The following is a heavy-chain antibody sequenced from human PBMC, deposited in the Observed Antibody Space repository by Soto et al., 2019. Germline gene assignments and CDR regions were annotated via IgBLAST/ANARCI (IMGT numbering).Heavy chain of an antibody. J-gene: IGHJ6*02. D-gene: IGHD3-3*01. V-gene: IGHV4-59*01. CDR1: GGSISSYY. CDR2: IYYSGST. CDR3: ARVPYYDFWSGEYYGMDV. Sequence: ASETLSLTCTVSGGSISSYYWSWIRQPPGKGLEWIGYIYYSGSTNYNPSLKSRVTISVDTSKNQFSLKLSSVTAADTAVYYCARVPYYDFWSGEYYGMDVWGQGTTVTVSS.